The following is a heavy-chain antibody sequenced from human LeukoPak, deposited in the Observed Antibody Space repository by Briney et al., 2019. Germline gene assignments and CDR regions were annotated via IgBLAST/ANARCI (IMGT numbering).Heavy chain of an antibody. D-gene: IGHD6-19*01. J-gene: IGHJ3*02. CDR2: ISTYNGNT. CDR1: GYTFSRYG. V-gene: IGHV1-18*01. CDR3: ARVWLGNAFDI. Sequence: ASVKVSCKASGYTFSRYGITWVRQAPGQGLEWMGWISTYNGNTKYTHKLQARITMTTDTSTNTAYMELRSLRSDDTALYYCARVWLGNAFDIWGQGTRVTVSS.